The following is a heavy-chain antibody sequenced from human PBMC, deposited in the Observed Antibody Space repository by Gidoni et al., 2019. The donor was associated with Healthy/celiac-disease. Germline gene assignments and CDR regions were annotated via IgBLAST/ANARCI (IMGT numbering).Heavy chain of an antibody. CDR1: GGTFSSYA. CDR3: ARAPSTYYYDSRDNLDGLGFDY. CDR2: IIPIFGTA. V-gene: IGHV1-69*01. Sequence: QVQLVQSGAEVKKPGSSVKVSCKASGGTFSSYAISWVRQAPGQGLEWMGGIIPIFGTANYAQKFQGRVTITADESTSTAYMELSSLRSEDTAVYYCARAPSTYYYDSRDNLDGLGFDYWGQGTLVTVSS. D-gene: IGHD3-22*01. J-gene: IGHJ4*02.